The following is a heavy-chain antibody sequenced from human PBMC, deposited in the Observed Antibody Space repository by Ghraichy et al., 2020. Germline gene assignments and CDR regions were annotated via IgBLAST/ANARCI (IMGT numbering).Heavy chain of an antibody. J-gene: IGHJ5*02. CDR1: GYTFTDYY. Sequence: ASVKVSCKASGYTFTDYYMHWVRQAPGQGLDLMGWINPNSGGTSYAQKFQGRVTMTRDTSSSTAYMEVSRLRSDDTAVYYCARGVIGDCSGGSCYLNWFDPWGQGTLVTVSS. D-gene: IGHD2-15*01. V-gene: IGHV1-2*02. CDR2: INPNSGGT. CDR3: ARGVIGDCSGGSCYLNWFDP.